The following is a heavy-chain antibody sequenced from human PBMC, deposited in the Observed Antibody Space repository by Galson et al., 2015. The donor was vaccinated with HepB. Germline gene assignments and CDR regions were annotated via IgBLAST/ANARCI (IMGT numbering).Heavy chain of an antibody. V-gene: IGHV1-69*02. CDR2: IIPILGIA. CDR1: GGTFSSYT. J-gene: IGHJ3*02. CDR3: ARASIAAAGKAFDI. Sequence: SVKVSCKASGGTFSSYTISWVRQAPGQGLEWMGRIIPILGIANYAQKFQGRVTITADKSTSTAYMELSSLRSEDTAVYYCARASIAAAGKAFDIWGQGTMVTVSS. D-gene: IGHD6-13*01.